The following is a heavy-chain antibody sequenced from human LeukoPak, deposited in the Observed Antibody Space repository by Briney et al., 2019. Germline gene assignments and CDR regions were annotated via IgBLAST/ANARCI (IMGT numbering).Heavy chain of an antibody. V-gene: IGHV4-61*01. Sequence: SETLSLTCTVSGGITKYFSGGTTRYYWSWIRQPPGKGLEWIGYIYYSGSTKYNPSLKSQVTISVDTSKNQFSLKLSSVTAADTAVYYCARQYTSSWAYWFDTWGQGTLVTVSS. CDR2: IYYSGST. J-gene: IGHJ5*02. D-gene: IGHD6-13*01. CDR3: ARQYTSSWAYWFDT. CDR1: GGITKYFSGGTTRYY.